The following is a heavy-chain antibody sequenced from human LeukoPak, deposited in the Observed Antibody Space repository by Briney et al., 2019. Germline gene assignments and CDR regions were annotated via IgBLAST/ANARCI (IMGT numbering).Heavy chain of an antibody. D-gene: IGHD2/OR15-2a*01. CDR1: GFTFSSYE. V-gene: IGHV3-48*03. J-gene: IGHJ1*01. CDR3: GSLHNRPL. Sequence: GGSLRLSCAASGFTFSSYEMNWVRQAPGKGLEWVSYISSSGSTIYYADSVKGRFTISRDNAKNSLYLQMNSLRAEDTAIYYCGSLHNRPLWGQGTLVTVSS. CDR2: ISSSGSTI.